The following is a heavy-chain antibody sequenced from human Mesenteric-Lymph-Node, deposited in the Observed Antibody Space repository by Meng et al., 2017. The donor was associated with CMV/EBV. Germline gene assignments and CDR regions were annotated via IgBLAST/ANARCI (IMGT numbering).Heavy chain of an antibody. CDR2: MYYSGST. J-gene: IGHJ3*02. D-gene: IGHD1-14*01. CDR1: GDSTSITKYY. CDR3: AREKFLYCAEVPPNAFDI. Sequence: SETLSLTCNVSGDSTSITKYYWGWIRQSQGKGLEWIGSMYYSGSTNHNPSLKNRVTISVDTSKRQFSLRLNFVTATDAAVYYCAREKFLYCAEVPPNAFDIWGQGTMVTVSS. V-gene: IGHV4-39*07.